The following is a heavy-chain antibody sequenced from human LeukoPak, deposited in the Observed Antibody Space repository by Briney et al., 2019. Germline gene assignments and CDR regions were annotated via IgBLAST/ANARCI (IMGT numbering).Heavy chain of an antibody. CDR1: GFTFSSYE. CDR2: IRRSGTAI. V-gene: IGHV3-48*03. D-gene: IGHD1-26*01. Sequence: GGSLRLYCAASGFTFSSYEMNWVRQAPGKGPEWVSYIRRSGTAIYYADSVEGRFTISRDDAKNSLYLQMNSLRAEDTAVYYCARDKGSDGIDFWGQGTLVTVSS. J-gene: IGHJ4*02. CDR3: ARDKGSDGIDF.